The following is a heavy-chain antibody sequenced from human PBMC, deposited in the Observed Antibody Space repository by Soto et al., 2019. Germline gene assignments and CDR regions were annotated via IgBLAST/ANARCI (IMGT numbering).Heavy chain of an antibody. CDR2: IYYSGST. D-gene: IGHD5-12*01. Sequence: PSETLSPTCTVSGVSIISSSYYWVLIRQPPGKGLEWIGSIYYSGSTYYNPSLKSRVTISVDTSKNQFSLKLSSVTAADTAVYYCARRQGGYVHDYWGQGTLVTVSS. CDR3: ARRQGGYVHDY. J-gene: IGHJ4*02. CDR1: GVSIISSSYY. V-gene: IGHV4-39*01.